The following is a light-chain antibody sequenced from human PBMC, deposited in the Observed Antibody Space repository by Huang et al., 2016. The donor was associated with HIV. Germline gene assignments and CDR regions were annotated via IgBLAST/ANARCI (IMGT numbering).Light chain of an antibody. V-gene: IGKV1-39*01. J-gene: IGKJ4*01. CDR1: ENIVYS. CDR2: AAS. Sequence: DIQLTQSPSSLSASVGVGITITCRASENIVYSLSWFRQRPGRAPEALIYAASRLHAGVPSKFRATGSGTNFTLSIDGLGPEDFATYYCQQSRSLPRTYGGGTKVDI. CDR3: QQSRSLPRT.